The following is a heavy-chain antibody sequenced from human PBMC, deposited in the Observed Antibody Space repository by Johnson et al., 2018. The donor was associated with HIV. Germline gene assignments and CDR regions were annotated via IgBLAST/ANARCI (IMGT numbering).Heavy chain of an antibody. D-gene: IGHD3-3*01. J-gene: IGHJ3*02. CDR1: GFRFCSYA. CDR3: ARTTLRFLDRGDDDFVS. Sequence: VQLVESGGGVVQPGRSLRLSCVASGFRFCSYAVHWVRQAPGKGLEWVAVISYDGSNKYYADSVKGRFTISRDNSKNTMYLQMSSLRAEDTAVYYCARTTLRFLDRGDDDFVSWSQGTMVTVSS. CDR2: ISYDGSNK. V-gene: IGHV3-30*04.